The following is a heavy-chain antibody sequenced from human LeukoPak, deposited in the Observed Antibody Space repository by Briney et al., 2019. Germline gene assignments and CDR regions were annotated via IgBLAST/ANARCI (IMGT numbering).Heavy chain of an antibody. CDR1: VGTFSSYA. CDR2: IIPIFGTA. J-gene: IGHJ3*02. Sequence: GSSVKVSCKASVGTFSSYAISWVRQAPGQGLEWMGRIIPIFGTANYAQKFQGRVTITTDESTSTAYMELSSLRSEDTAVYYCARGYYYDSSGYYYIWGQGTMVTVSS. CDR3: ARGYYYDSSGYYYI. D-gene: IGHD3-22*01. V-gene: IGHV1-69*05.